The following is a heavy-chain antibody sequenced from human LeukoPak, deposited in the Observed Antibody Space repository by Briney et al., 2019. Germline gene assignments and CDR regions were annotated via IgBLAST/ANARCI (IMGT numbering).Heavy chain of an antibody. CDR1: GFTFSSHS. Sequence: GGSLRLSCAASGFTFSSHSINWVRQAPGKRLEWVSYISSSSSTIYYADSVKGRFTISRDNAKNSLYLQMNSLRAEDTAVYYCARGAYYYEDWGQGTLVTVSS. D-gene: IGHD3-22*01. CDR2: ISSSSSTI. CDR3: ARGAYYYED. V-gene: IGHV3-48*01. J-gene: IGHJ4*02.